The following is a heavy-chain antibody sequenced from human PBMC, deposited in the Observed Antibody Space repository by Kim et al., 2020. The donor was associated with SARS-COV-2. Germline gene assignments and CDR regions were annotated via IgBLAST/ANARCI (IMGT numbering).Heavy chain of an antibody. Sequence: VKGRLTLSRCNSKNTLYLQLNSLRAEDQAVYYCAKGPVGSSWYSLSFADYWGQGTLVTVSS. J-gene: IGHJ4*02. V-gene: IGHV3-23*01. CDR3: AKGPVGSSWYSLSFADY. D-gene: IGHD6-13*01.